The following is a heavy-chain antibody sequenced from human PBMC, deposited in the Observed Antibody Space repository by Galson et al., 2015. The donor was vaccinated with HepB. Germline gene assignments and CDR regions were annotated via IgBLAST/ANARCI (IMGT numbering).Heavy chain of an antibody. V-gene: IGHV1-18*01. D-gene: IGHD6-13*01. J-gene: IGHJ6*03. CDR1: GYTFTTYA. CDR2: ISTYNGNT. Sequence: SVTVSCKASGYTFTTYAITWVRQAPGQGLEWMGWISTYNGNTNYAHRLQGRVTMTTDTSTSTAYMELRSLRSDDTAVYYCARASSSWFFSYYYYYMDVWGKGTTVTVSS. CDR3: ARASSSWFFSYYYYYMDV.